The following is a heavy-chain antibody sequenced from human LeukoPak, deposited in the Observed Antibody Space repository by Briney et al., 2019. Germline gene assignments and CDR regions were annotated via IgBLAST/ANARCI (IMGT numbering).Heavy chain of an antibody. V-gene: IGHV4-59*08. D-gene: IGHD6-19*01. CDR2: IYYNGAT. J-gene: IGHJ4*02. Sequence: PSETLSLTCTVSGGSISTYYWSWIRQPPGKGLEWIGYIYYNGATDYNPSLKSRVTISVDTSKNEFSLKPSSVTAADTALYYCARRTVTNGWFRIDYWGQGSLVIVSS. CDR1: GGSISTYY. CDR3: ARRTVTNGWFRIDY.